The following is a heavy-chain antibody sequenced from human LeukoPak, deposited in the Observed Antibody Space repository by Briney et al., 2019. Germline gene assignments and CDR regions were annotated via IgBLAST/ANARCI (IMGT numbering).Heavy chain of an antibody. CDR3: AKDMYYYGSGSSPVDY. Sequence: GGSLRLSCAASGFTVSSNYKSWVRQAPGKGLEWVSVIYSCGSTYYADSVKGRFTISRDNSKNTLYLQMNSLRAEDTAVYYCAKDMYYYGSGSSPVDYWGQGTLVTVSS. J-gene: IGHJ4*02. D-gene: IGHD3-10*01. CDR1: GFTVSSNY. CDR2: IYSCGST. V-gene: IGHV3-66*01.